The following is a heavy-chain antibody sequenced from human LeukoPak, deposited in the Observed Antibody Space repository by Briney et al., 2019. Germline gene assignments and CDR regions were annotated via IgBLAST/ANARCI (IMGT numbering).Heavy chain of an antibody. Sequence: SETLFLTCTVSGYSISSGYYWGWIRQPPGKGLEWIGSIYHSGSTYYNPSLKSRVTISVDTSKNQFSLKLSSVTAADTAVYYCARWYCSSTSCYAADPWGQGTLVTVSS. J-gene: IGHJ5*02. CDR3: ARWYCSSTSCYAADP. V-gene: IGHV4-38-2*02. CDR1: GYSISSGYY. CDR2: IYHSGST. D-gene: IGHD2-2*01.